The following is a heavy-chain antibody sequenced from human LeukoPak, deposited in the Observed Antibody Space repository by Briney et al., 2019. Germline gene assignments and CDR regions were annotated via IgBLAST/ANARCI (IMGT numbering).Heavy chain of an antibody. CDR2: IAPGGGAV. CDR1: GFTFSDYY. Sequence: GGSLRLSCAASGFTFSDYYMSWIRQAPGEGLEWVSDIAPGGGAVYYADSVKGRFTISRDNSKNMLYLQINSLRAEDTAVYYCARDRNYFEALHRSYWGQGTLVTVSS. J-gene: IGHJ4*02. CDR3: ARDRNYFEALHRSY. D-gene: IGHD3-10*01. V-gene: IGHV3-11*01.